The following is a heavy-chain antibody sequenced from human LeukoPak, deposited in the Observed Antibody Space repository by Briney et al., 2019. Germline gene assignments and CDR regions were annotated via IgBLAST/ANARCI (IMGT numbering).Heavy chain of an antibody. J-gene: IGHJ4*02. V-gene: IGHV4-34*01. CDR2: INHSGST. Sequence: PSETLSLTCAVYGGSFSGYYWSWIRQPPGKGLEWLGEINHSGSTNYNPSLKSRVTISVDTSKNQFSLKLSSVTAADTAVYYCARGDYGSLLGAFDYWGQGTLVTVSS. D-gene: IGHD2-15*01. CDR3: ARGDYGSLLGAFDY. CDR1: GGSFSGYY.